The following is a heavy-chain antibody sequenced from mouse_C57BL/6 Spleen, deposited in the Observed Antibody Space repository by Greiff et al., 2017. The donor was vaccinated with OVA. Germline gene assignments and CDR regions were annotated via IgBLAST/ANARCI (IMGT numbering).Heavy chain of an antibody. V-gene: IGHV1-64*01. J-gene: IGHJ4*01. CDR3: ARGLHLDAMDY. CDR1: GYTFTSYW. D-gene: IGHD2-4*01. Sequence: QVQLQQSGAELVKPGASVKLSCKASGYTFTSYWMHWVKQRPGQGLEWIGMIHPNSGSTNYNEKFKSKATLTVDKSSSTAYMQLSSLTSEDSAVYYCARGLHLDAMDYWGQGTSVTVSS. CDR2: IHPNSGST.